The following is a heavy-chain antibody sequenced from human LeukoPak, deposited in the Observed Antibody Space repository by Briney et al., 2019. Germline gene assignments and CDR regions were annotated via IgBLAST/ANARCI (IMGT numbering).Heavy chain of an antibody. J-gene: IGHJ6*03. D-gene: IGHD3-16*01. CDR2: IYHSGST. CDR3: ARVTGYMDV. V-gene: IGHV4-38-2*02. Sequence: PSETLSLTCTVSGYSISSGYYWGWIRQPPGKGLEWIGSIYHSGSTCYNPSLKSRVTISVDTSKNQFSLKLSSVTAADTAVNYCARVTGYMDVWGKGTTVTVSS. CDR1: GYSISSGYY.